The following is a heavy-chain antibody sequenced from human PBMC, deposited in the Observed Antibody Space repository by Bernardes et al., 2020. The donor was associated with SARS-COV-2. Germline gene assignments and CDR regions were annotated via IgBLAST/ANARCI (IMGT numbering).Heavy chain of an antibody. CDR3: ARKGGSGWEEAVYFGLEV. CDR2: IDQEGHER. CDR1: GFSFSKFW. J-gene: IGHJ6*04. Sequence: GGSLRLSCVASGFSFSKFWMSWVRQAPGKGLEWVANIDQEGHERYYVDSVKGRFTVFRDNAKNSLHLQMESLRAEDTAVYFCARKGGSGWEEAVYFGLEVWGEGTPGTVSS. V-gene: IGHV3-7*01. D-gene: IGHD6-19*01.